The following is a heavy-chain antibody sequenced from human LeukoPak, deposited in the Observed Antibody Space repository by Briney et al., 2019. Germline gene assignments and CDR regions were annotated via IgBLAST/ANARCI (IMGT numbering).Heavy chain of an antibody. D-gene: IGHD6-19*01. CDR1: GYTFTTYE. J-gene: IGHJ5*02. CDR3: ARSTGWYSWFDP. CDR2: MDPNKGDT. V-gene: IGHV1-8*01. Sequence: GASVKVSCKASGYTFTTYEINWVRQAIGQGLEWMGWMDPNKGDTGYVQKFQGRVTMTRNISINTAYLELSSLTSDDTAVYYCARSTGWYSWFDPWGQGTLVTVPS.